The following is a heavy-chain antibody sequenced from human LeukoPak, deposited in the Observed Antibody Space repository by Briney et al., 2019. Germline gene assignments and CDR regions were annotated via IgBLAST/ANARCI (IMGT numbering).Heavy chain of an antibody. V-gene: IGHV1-2*02. CDR2: INPNNGGT. Sequence: APSVTLSCTASGYTFTNYYMHWVRQAPGQGLEWMGWINPNNGGTTYAQKFQGRVTMTRDTSISTAYMELGRLTSDDTAMYFCLRDLTYGGIPSPDRWGQGSLVTVSS. J-gene: IGHJ5*02. CDR1: GYTFTNYY. CDR3: LRDLTYGGIPSPDR. D-gene: IGHD4/OR15-4a*01.